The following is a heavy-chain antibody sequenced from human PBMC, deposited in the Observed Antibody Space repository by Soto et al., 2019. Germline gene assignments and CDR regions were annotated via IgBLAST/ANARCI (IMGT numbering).Heavy chain of an antibody. J-gene: IGHJ6*02. CDR3: EITKTSGYYGMAV. D-gene: IGHD3-3*01. Sequence: ASVKVSCKVSGYTLTELSMHWLRLAPGKGLEWMGGFDPEDGETIYAQKFQGRVTMTEDTSTDTAYMELSSLRSEDTAVYYCEITKTSGYYGMAVRGQGTRVTVSS. CDR1: GYTLTELS. V-gene: IGHV1-24*01. CDR2: FDPEDGET.